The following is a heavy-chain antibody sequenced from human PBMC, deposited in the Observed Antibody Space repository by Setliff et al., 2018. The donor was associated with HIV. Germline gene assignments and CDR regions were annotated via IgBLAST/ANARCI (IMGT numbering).Heavy chain of an antibody. D-gene: IGHD4-17*01. CDR2: ISYDGSNK. CDR1: GFTFSYYG. J-gene: IGHJ4*02. V-gene: IGHV3-30*19. CDR3: ARDGVTTVTTKLPEAPDY. Sequence: GGSLRLSCATSGFTFSYYGMHWVRQAPGKGLEWVAVISYDGSNKYYADSVKGRFTISRDNSKNTLYLQMNSLRAEDTAVYYCARDGVTTVTTKLPEAPDYWGQGTLVTVPQ.